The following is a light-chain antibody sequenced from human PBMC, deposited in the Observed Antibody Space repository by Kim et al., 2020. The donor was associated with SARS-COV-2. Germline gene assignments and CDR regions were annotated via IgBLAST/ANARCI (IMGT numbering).Light chain of an antibody. J-gene: IGLJ2*01. CDR1: SLRSYY. Sequence: LGQTVRITCQGDSLRSYYATWYQQKPGQAPILVIYGKNRRPSGIPDRFSGSTSGNTASLTITGTQAEDEADYYCKSRDSSGDHRVVFGGGTQLTVL. CDR2: GKN. CDR3: KSRDSSGDHRVV. V-gene: IGLV3-19*01.